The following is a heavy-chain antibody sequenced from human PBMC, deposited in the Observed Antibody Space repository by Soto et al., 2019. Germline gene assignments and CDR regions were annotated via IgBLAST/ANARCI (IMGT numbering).Heavy chain of an antibody. Sequence: SETLSLTCTVSGGSISSGGYYWSWIRQHPGKGLEWIGYIYYSGRTYYNPSLHSRVSIAVDTTENQFSLKLTSVTAADTSVYYCARGSFSSSSSWFDPWGRGTLVAVSS. V-gene: IGHV4-31*03. D-gene: IGHD6-6*01. J-gene: IGHJ5*02. CDR1: GGSISSGGYY. CDR3: ARGSFSSSSSWFDP. CDR2: IYYSGRT.